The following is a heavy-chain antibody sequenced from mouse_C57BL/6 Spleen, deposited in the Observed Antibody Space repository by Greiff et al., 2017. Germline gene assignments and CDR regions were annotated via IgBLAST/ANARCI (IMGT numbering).Heavy chain of an antibody. CDR3: ARRETAQATGLNY. V-gene: IGHV1-50*01. Sequence: QVQLQQPGAELVKPGASVKLSCKASGYTFTSYWMQWVKQRPGQGLEWIGEIDPSDSYTNYNQKFKGKATLTVDTSSSTAYMQLSSLTSEDSAVYYWARRETAQATGLNYWGQGTTLTVSS. D-gene: IGHD3-2*02. CDR2: IDPSDSYT. J-gene: IGHJ2*01. CDR1: GYTFTSYW.